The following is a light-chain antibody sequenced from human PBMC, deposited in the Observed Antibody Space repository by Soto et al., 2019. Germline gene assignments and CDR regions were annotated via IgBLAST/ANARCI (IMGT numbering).Light chain of an antibody. CDR2: DVS. Sequence: QSALTQPASVSGSPGQSITISCTGTSSDVGGYNYVSWYQQHPPKAPKLMIYDVSNRPSGVSDRFSGSKSGNTASLTISGLQAEDEADYYCYSYTTSRTYVFGTGTKVTVL. V-gene: IGLV2-14*01. CDR1: SSDVGGYNY. J-gene: IGLJ1*01. CDR3: YSYTTSRTYV.